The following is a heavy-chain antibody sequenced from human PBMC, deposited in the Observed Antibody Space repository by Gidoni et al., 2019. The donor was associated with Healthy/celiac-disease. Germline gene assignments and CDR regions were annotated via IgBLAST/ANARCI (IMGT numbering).Heavy chain of an antibody. V-gene: IGHV1-24*01. CDR2: FDPEDGDT. CDR3: ATRMVAARVAAFDI. CDR1: GYTRTELS. J-gene: IGHJ3*02. Sequence: QVQLVQSGAEVKTPGASVKVSCKVSGYTRTELSMHWVRQAPGKGLEWMGGFDPEDGDTIYEKKFQGRVIMTEDTSTDTAYMELSSLRSEDTAVYYCATRMVAARVAAFDIWGQGTMDTVSS. D-gene: IGHD2-15*01.